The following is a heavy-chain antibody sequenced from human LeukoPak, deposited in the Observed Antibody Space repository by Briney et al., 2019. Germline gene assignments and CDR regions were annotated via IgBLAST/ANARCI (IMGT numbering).Heavy chain of an antibody. V-gene: IGHV4-59*01. CDR2: SHYSGST. J-gene: IGHJ3*02. Sequence: KASETLSLTCAVYGGSFSGYYWSWIRQPPGKGLEWIGYSHYSGSTNYNPSLKSRVTISVDTSKNQFSLKLSSVTAADTAVYYCARDQTSKGDAFDIWGQGTMVTVSS. CDR1: GGSFSGYY. CDR3: ARDQTSKGDAFDI.